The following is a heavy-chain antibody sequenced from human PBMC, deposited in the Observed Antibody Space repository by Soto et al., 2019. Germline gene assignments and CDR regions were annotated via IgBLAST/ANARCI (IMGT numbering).Heavy chain of an antibody. CDR1: GGSISSYY. J-gene: IGHJ6*02. D-gene: IGHD5-18*01. CDR2: IYYSGST. V-gene: IGHV4-59*01. CDR3: GSGYPPARGRDYYYYGMDV. Sequence: PSETLSLTCTVSGGSISSYYWSWIRQPPGKGLEWIGYIYYSGSTNYNPSLKSRVTISVDTSKNQFSLKLSSVTAADTAVYYCGSGYPPARGRDYYYYGMDVWGQGTTVTVSS.